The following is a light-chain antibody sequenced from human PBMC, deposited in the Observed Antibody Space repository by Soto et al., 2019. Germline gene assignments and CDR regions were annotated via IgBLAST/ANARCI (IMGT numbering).Light chain of an antibody. CDR2: DAS. V-gene: IGKV3-20*01. Sequence: EFVLTQSPGTLSLSPGERATLSCRASQTVRNNYLAWYQQKPGQAPRLLIYDASSRATGIPDRFSGGGSGTDFTLTISRLEPEDFAVYYCQEYDNWPPEGTFGQGTKVDIK. CDR3: QEYDNWPPEGT. J-gene: IGKJ1*01. CDR1: QTVRNNY.